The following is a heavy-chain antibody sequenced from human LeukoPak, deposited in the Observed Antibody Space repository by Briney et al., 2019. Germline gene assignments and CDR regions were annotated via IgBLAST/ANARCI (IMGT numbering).Heavy chain of an antibody. V-gene: IGHV3-66*01. CDR1: SFLVRRKH. J-gene: IGHJ4*02. D-gene: IGHD3-9*01. Sequence: GGSQTLSCADSSFLVRRKHMRCARQATGKGLEWVSVIYSGGSTHYADSVKGKFTISRDNSKNTLYLQMNSLRAEDTAVYYCARDRLHYDSLTGYPADWGQGTLVTVSS. CDR3: ARDRLHYDSLTGYPAD. CDR2: IYSGGST.